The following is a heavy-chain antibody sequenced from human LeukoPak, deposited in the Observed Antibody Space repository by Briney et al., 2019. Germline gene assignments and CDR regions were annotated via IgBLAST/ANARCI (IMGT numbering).Heavy chain of an antibody. CDR1: GGTFSNYA. CDR2: IIPIFGTA. V-gene: IGHV1-69*05. CDR3: ASGGGRLYYYYYYYYMDV. J-gene: IGHJ6*03. D-gene: IGHD2-15*01. Sequence: GASVKVSCKASGGTFSNYAISWVRPAPGPGLEWMGRIIPIFGTANYAQKSQGRVTITTDESTSTAYMELSSLRSEDTAVYYCASGGGRLYYYYYYYYMDVWGKGTTVTVSS.